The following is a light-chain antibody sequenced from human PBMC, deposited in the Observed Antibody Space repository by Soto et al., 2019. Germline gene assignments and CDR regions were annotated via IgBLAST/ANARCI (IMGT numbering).Light chain of an antibody. J-gene: IGLJ2*01. CDR2: STT. Sequence: QPVLTQPPSASGTPGQSVTISCSGSNSNIGTKTVNWYHQVPGAAPRLLVYSTTYRPSGIPDRFSGSKSGTSASLAISGLRPDDEGDYFCATWDDSLDGHVVFGTGTKLTVL. CDR3: ATWDDSLDGHVV. V-gene: IGLV1-44*01. CDR1: NSNIGTKT.